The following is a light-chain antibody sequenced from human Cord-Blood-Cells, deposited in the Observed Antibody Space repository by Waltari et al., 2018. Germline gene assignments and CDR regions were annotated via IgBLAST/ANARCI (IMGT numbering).Light chain of an antibody. CDR3: NSRDSSGNRWV. J-gene: IGLJ3*02. V-gene: IGLV3-19*01. CDR2: GKH. Sequence: SSELTQDPAVSVALGQTVRITCQGDSLRSYYASWDQQKPGQAPVIVNSGKHNRPSGIPDRYSGSSSGNTASLTITGAQAEDEADYYCNSRDSSGNRWVFGGGTKLTVL. CDR1: SLRSYY.